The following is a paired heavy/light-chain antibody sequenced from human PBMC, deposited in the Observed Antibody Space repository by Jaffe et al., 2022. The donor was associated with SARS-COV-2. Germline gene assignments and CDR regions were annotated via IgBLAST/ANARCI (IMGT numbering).Light chain of an antibody. V-gene: IGLV2-8*01. J-gene: IGLJ2*01. CDR3: SSYGGSNNFVL. CDR1: SSDVGIYNY. CDR2: EVN. Sequence: QSALTQPPSASGSPGQSVTISCTGSSSDVGIYNYVSWYQQHPGKAPKLMIYEVNKRPSGVPDRFSGSKSGNTASLTVSGLQSEDEADYYCSSYGGSNNFVLFGGGTKLTVL.
Heavy chain of an antibody. V-gene: IGHV2-5*02. Sequence: QITLKESGPTLVNPTQTLTLTCTFSGFSFSTSRVGVGWIRQPPGKALEWLALIFWDDDKRYSPSLKSRFTITKDTSKNQVVLTMTKMDPVDTATYYCAHVLYSTGWYYFDYWGQGTLVTVSS. CDR2: IFWDDDK. D-gene: IGHD6-19*01. J-gene: IGHJ4*02. CDR1: GFSFSTSRVG. CDR3: AHVLYSTGWYYFDY.